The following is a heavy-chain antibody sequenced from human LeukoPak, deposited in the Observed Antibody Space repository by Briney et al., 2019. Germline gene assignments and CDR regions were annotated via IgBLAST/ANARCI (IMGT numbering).Heavy chain of an antibody. CDR1: GFTFSSYG. CDR2: ISGSGGST. CDR3: ARTGYSSSWYKRDRFDY. J-gene: IGHJ4*02. Sequence: GGSLRLSCAASGFTFSSYGMSWVRQAPGKGLEWVSAISGSGGSTYYADSVKGRFTISRDNSKNTLYLQMNSLRAEDTAVYYCARTGYSSSWYKRDRFDYWGQGTLVTVSS. V-gene: IGHV3-23*01. D-gene: IGHD6-13*01.